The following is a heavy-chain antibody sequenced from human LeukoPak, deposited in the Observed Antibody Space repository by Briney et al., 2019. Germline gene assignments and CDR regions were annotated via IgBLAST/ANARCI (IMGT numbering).Heavy chain of an antibody. CDR2: IYASGST. CDR1: GASITSYY. D-gene: IGHD4-11*01. Sequence: ASETLSLTCSVSGASITSYYWSWIRQPAGKGLEWIGRIYASGSTTYNPSLKSRVTMAVDTSKTQFSLKLSSVTAADSALYFCARAEINDYSRYWGQGIPVIVSS. J-gene: IGHJ4*02. V-gene: IGHV4-4*07. CDR3: ARAEINDYSRY.